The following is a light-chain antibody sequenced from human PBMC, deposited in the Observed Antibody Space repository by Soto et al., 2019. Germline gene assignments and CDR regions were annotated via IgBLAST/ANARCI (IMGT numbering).Light chain of an antibody. J-gene: IGKJ4*01. CDR2: DTS. V-gene: IGKV3-15*01. CDR3: QPYNNWPLT. Sequence: MTQSPSTLSASVGDRVTITCRASQGIVDTLAWYQHKPGHTPRLLXYDTSTRATGVPTRFSGSRSGAEFTLTINSLQSEDFAVYYCQPYNNWPLTFGGGTKV. CDR1: QGIVDT.